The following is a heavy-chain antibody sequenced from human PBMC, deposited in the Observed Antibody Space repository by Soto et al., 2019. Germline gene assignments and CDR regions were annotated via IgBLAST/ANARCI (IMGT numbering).Heavy chain of an antibody. D-gene: IGHD2-2*01. Sequence: QVQLQQSSPGLVKPSETLSLTCTVSGGSISSYNWSWIRQPPGKGLEWIGYIYYSGSTNYNPSLKSRGTISVDTSKNQFSLKLSAVTAADTAVYYCAREGSSSTSCYPPYYYYGMDVWGQGTTVTVSS. J-gene: IGHJ6*02. CDR3: AREGSSSTSCYPPYYYYGMDV. V-gene: IGHV4-59*01. CDR2: IYYSGST. CDR1: GGSISSYN.